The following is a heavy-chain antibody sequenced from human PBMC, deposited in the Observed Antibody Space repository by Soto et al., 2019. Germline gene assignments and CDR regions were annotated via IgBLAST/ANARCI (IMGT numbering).Heavy chain of an antibody. J-gene: IGHJ6*02. CDR3: ARDGVIVLVPADGSYGMDV. V-gene: IGHV3-30-3*01. CDR2: ISYDGSNK. D-gene: IGHD2-2*01. Sequence: QVQLVESGGGVVQPGRSLRLSCAASGFTFSSYAMHWVRQAPGKGLEWVAVISYDGSNKYYADSVKGRFTISRDNSKNTLYLQMNSLRAEDTAVYYCARDGVIVLVPADGSYGMDVWGQGTTVTVSS. CDR1: GFTFSSYA.